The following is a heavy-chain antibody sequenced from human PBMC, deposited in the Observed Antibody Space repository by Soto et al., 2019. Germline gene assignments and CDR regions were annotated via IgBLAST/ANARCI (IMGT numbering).Heavy chain of an antibody. CDR3: ARWGERVGATPYDY. D-gene: IGHD1-26*01. CDR2: MNPNSGNT. J-gene: IGHJ4*02. CDR1: GYTFTSYD. Sequence: QVQLVQSGAEVKKPGASVKVSCKASGYTFTSYDINWVRQATGQGLEWMGWMNPNSGNTGYAQKFQGRVTMTRNTSKSTAYMELSSLRSEDTAVYYCARWGERVGATPYDYWGQGTLVTVSS. V-gene: IGHV1-8*01.